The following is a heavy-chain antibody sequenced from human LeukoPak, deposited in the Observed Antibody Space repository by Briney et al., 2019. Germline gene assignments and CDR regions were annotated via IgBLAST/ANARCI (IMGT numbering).Heavy chain of an antibody. V-gene: IGHV3-48*01. CDR2: ISRSSSTI. D-gene: IGHD3-16*01. CDR3: AKDDNYIRFLS. Sequence: GGSLRLSCAASGFTFSSYSMNWVRQAPGKGLEGVSYISRSSSTIYYGDSVKGRFTISRDNSKNTLYLQMNSLRAEDTAVYYCAKDDNYIRFLSWGQGTLVTVSS. J-gene: IGHJ5*02. CDR1: GFTFSSYS.